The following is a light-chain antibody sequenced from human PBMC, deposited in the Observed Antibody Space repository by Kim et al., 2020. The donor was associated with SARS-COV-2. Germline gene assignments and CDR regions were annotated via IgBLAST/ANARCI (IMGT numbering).Light chain of an antibody. J-gene: IGKJ5*01. V-gene: IGKV3-15*01. CDR3: QQYYDWPPIT. CDR1: RSINSD. CDR2: GAS. Sequence: ELVMTQSPATLSVSPGERATLSCRASRSINSDLAWYQQKGGQPPRLLIYGASTRAIGIPARFSGSGSGTEFTLTISSLQSEDFATCYCQQYYDWPPITFGQGTRLEIK.